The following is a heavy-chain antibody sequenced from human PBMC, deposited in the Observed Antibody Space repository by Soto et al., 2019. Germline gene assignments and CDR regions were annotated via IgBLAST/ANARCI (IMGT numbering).Heavy chain of an antibody. V-gene: IGHV1-69*12. CDR3: ARDRGYGDYVV. D-gene: IGHD4-17*01. CDR2: IIPIFGTA. CDR1: GGTFSSYA. J-gene: IGHJ4*02. Sequence: QVQLVQSGAEVKKPGSSVKVSCKASGGTFSSYAISWVRQAPGQGLEGMGGIIPIFGTANYAQKFQGRVTITAEEYTSTADMELSSLTSEDTAVYYLARDRGYGDYVVWGQGTLVTVSS.